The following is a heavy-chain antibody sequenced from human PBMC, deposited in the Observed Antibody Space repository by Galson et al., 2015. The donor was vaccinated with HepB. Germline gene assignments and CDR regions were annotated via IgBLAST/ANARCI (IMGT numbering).Heavy chain of an antibody. V-gene: IGHV3-30-3*01. CDR2: ISYDGSNK. CDR1: GFTFSSYA. J-gene: IGHJ4*02. D-gene: IGHD3-22*01. Sequence: SLRLSCAASGFTFSSYAMHWVRQAPGKGLEWVAVISYDGSNKYYADSVKGRFTISRDNSKNTLYLQMNSLRAEDTAVYYCARVGGSYYYDSSGWVPLGGAFDYWGQGTLVTVSS. CDR3: ARVGGSYYYDSSGWVPLGGAFDY.